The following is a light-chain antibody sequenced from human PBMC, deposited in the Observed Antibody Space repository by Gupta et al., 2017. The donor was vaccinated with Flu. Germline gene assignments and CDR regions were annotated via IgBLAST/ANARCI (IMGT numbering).Light chain of an antibody. CDR2: QDD. V-gene: IGLV3-1*01. Sequence: SYELTQPPSVSVSPGQTASITCSGDKLGDKYTCWYQQKPGQSPVLVIYQDDRRPSGIPERLSGSNSGNTATLTISGTQSIDEADYYCQAWDRSTGVFGTGTKVTVL. J-gene: IGLJ1*01. CDR1: KLGDKY. CDR3: QAWDRSTGV.